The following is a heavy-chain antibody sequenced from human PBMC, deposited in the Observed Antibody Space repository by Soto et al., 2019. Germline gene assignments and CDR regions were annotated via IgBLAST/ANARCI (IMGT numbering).Heavy chain of an antibody. V-gene: IGHV4-61*01. CDR2: ILFTGST. CDR1: GGSVSSGSYH. J-gene: IGHJ6*02. Sequence: SETLSLTCTVSGGSVSSGSYHWSWIRQPPGKGLEWIGYILFTGSTNYNPSLKSRVTISVDTSKNQFSLKLRSVTAADTAVYYCARDGHGMDVWGQGTTVTVSS. CDR3: ARDGHGMDV.